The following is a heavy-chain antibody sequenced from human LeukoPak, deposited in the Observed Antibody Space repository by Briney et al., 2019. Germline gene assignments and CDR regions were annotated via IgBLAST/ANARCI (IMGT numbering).Heavy chain of an antibody. Sequence: PGGSLRLSCAASGFTFSSYDMHWVRQATGKGLEWVSAIGTAGDTYYPGSVKGRFTISRENAKNSLYLQMDSLRAGDTAVYYCARSDGYYNMDVWGKGTTVTVSS. CDR2: IGTAGDT. J-gene: IGHJ6*04. CDR3: ARSDGYYNMDV. D-gene: IGHD2-21*02. V-gene: IGHV3-13*01. CDR1: GFTFSSYD.